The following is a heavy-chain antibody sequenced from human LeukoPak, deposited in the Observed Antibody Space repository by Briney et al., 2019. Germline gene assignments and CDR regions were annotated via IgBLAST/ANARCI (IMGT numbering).Heavy chain of an antibody. CDR3: ARESRDIVVVPAALKPHDAFDI. CDR2: IIPIFGTA. D-gene: IGHD2-2*01. CDR1: GGTFSSYA. J-gene: IGHJ3*02. Sequence: ASVKVSCKASGGTFSSYAISWVRQAPGQGLEWMGGIIPIFGTANYAQKFQGRVTITTDESTSTAYMELSGLRSEDTAVYYCARESRDIVVVPAALKPHDAFDIWGQGTMVTVSS. V-gene: IGHV1-69*05.